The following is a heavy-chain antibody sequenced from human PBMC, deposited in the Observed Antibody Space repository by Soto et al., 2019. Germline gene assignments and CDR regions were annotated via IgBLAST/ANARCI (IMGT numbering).Heavy chain of an antibody. CDR2: IYYSGST. D-gene: IGHD3-9*01. CDR1: GGSISSGGYY. J-gene: IGHJ4*02. CDR3: ERGVRHFDWLFHFDY. Sequence: SETLSLTCTVSGGSISSGGYYWSWIRQHPEKGLEWIGYIYYSGSTYYNPSLKSRVTISVDTSKNQFSLKLSSVTAADTAVYYCERGVRHFDWLFHFDYWGQGTLVTVSS. V-gene: IGHV4-31*03.